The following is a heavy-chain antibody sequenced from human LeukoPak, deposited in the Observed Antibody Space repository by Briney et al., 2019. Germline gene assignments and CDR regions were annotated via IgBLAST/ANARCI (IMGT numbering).Heavy chain of an antibody. J-gene: IGHJ5*02. CDR2: INPNTGGT. Sequence: ASVKVSCKASGYTFTGYYIHWVRQAPGQGLEWMGRINPNTGGTDYAQKFQGRVTMTRDTSITTAYMELSRLASDDTAIYYCAKVPPSITAAGNWLGPWGQGALVTVSS. CDR1: GYTFTGYY. D-gene: IGHD6-13*01. CDR3: AKVPPSITAAGNWLGP. V-gene: IGHV1-2*06.